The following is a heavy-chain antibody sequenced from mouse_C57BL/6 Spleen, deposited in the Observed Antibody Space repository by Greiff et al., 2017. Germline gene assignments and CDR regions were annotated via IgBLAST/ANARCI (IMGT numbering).Heavy chain of an antibody. Sequence: EVMLVESGGGLVKPGGSLKLSCAASGFTFSSYAMSWVRQTPEKRLEWVATISDGGSYTYYPEDVKGRFTISRDNAKNNLYLQMRHLKSEDTAMYYCARETASMDYWGQGTSVTVSS. CDR3: ARETASMDY. J-gene: IGHJ4*01. D-gene: IGHD1-2*01. V-gene: IGHV5-4*03. CDR1: GFTFSSYA. CDR2: ISDGGSYT.